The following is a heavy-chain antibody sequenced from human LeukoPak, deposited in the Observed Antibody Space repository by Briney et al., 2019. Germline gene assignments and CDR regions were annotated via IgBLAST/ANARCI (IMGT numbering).Heavy chain of an antibody. Sequence: SETQSLTCTVSGGSISNKYWSWIRQPPGKGLEWIGNIYYSGSANYNPSLQSRVIISVDTSKNQFSLKLSPVTAADTAVYYCARVGVDDSGNIIKYFFDYWGQGTLVTVSS. V-gene: IGHV4-59*01. CDR3: ARVGVDDSGNIIKYFFDY. CDR2: IYYSGSA. CDR1: GGSISNKY. J-gene: IGHJ4*02. D-gene: IGHD4-23*01.